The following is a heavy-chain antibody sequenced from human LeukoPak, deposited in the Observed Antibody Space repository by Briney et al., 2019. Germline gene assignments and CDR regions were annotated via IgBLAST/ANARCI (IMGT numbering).Heavy chain of an antibody. J-gene: IGHJ5*02. V-gene: IGHV4-39*01. CDR2: IYYSGSDRGSV. D-gene: IGHD6-13*01. CDR1: GYSITSSSYY. Sequence: SETLSLTCSVSGYSITSSSYYWGWIRQPPGKGLEWIGSIYYSGSDRGSVYYNPSLNSRVTISVDTSKNQFSLKLSSVTAADTAVYYCARQARIAASGTWSWGQGTLVTVSS. CDR3: ARQARIAASGTWS.